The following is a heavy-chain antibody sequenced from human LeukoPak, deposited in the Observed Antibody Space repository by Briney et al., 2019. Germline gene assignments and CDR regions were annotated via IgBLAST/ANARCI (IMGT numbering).Heavy chain of an antibody. CDR2: IYPGDSRT. D-gene: IGHD6-6*01. CDR1: GYTFTNYW. V-gene: IGHV5-51*01. Sequence: GESLKISCEGFGYTFTNYWIGWVRQMPGKGLEWMGVIYPGDSRTRYSPSFQGQVTISADKSINTAYLQWSSLKASDSAVYYCSCRDHSSTSSGPWGQGTLVTVSS. CDR3: SCRDHSSTSSGP. J-gene: IGHJ5*02.